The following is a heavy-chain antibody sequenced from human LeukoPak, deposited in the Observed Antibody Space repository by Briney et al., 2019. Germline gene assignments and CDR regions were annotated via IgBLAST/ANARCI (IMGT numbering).Heavy chain of an antibody. CDR1: GFTFSSYL. J-gene: IGHJ6*02. Sequence: GGSLRLSCAASGFTFSSYLMSWVRQAPGKGLEWVANIKQDGSEKYYVDSEKGRFTISRDNAKNSLYLQMNSLRAEDTALYYCAKDSGVRGVPHYYYGMDVWGQGTTVTVSS. CDR2: IKQDGSEK. CDR3: AKDSGVRGVPHYYYGMDV. V-gene: IGHV3-7*03. D-gene: IGHD3-10*01.